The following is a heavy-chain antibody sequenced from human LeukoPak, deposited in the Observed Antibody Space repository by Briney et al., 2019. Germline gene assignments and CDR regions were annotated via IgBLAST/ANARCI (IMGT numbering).Heavy chain of an antibody. Sequence: GGSLRLSCAASGFTFSSYAMHWVRQAPGKGLEWVAVRSYDGSNKYYADSVKGRFTISRDNSKNTLYLQMNSLRAEDTAVYYCARESATRDFDYWGQGTLVTVSS. CDR2: RSYDGSNK. CDR3: ARESATRDFDY. CDR1: GFTFSSYA. V-gene: IGHV3-30-3*01. J-gene: IGHJ4*02.